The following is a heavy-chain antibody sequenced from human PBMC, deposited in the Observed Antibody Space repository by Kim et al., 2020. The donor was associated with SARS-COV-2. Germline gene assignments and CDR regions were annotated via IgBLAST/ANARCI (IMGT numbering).Heavy chain of an antibody. D-gene: IGHD6-13*01. CDR3: ARAEYSSSWYYYYGMDV. CDR2: ISAYNGNT. V-gene: IGHV1-18*01. CDR1: GYTFTSYG. J-gene: IGHJ6*02. Sequence: ASVKVSCKASGYTFTSYGISWVRQAPGQGLEWMGWISAYNGNTNYAQKLQGRVTMTTDTSTSTAYMELRSLRSDDTAVYYCARAEYSSSWYYYYGMDVWGQGTPVTVSS.